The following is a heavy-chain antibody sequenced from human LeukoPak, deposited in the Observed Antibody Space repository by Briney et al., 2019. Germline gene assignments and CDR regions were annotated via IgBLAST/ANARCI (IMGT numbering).Heavy chain of an antibody. D-gene: IGHD2-2*01. V-gene: IGHV3-30*02. CDR1: GFTFSSYG. CDR3: AKRGEYQLLGEDYFDY. Sequence: PGGSLRLSCAASGFTFSSYGMHWVRQAPGKGLEWVAFIRYDGSNKYYADSVKGRFTISRDNSKNTLYLQINSLRAEDTAVYYCAKRGEYQLLGEDYFDYWGQGTLVTVSS. CDR2: IRYDGSNK. J-gene: IGHJ4*02.